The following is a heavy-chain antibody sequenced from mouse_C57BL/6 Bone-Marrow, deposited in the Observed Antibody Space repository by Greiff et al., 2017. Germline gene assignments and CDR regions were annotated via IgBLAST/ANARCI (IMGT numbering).Heavy chain of an antibody. D-gene: IGHD4-1*01. V-gene: IGHV1-50*01. CDR2: IDPSDSYT. CDR1: GYTFTSYW. J-gene: IGHJ3*01. Sequence: QVQLQQSGAELVKPGASVKLSCKASGYTFTSYWMQWVKQRPGQGLEWIGEIDPSDSYTNYNQKFKGKATLTVDTSSSTAYMPLGSLTSEDSAVYYCGRYLGHYWGQGTLVTVSA. CDR3: GRYLGHY.